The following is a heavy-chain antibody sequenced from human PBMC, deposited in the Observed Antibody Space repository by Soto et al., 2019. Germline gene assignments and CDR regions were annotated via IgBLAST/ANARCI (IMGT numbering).Heavy chain of an antibody. CDR3: ARDHSIASSGAWWLDP. CDR2: INPSGDIT. V-gene: IGHV1-46*01. J-gene: IGHJ5*02. D-gene: IGHD6-13*01. CDR1: GYTFTSNW. Sequence: ASVKVSCKASGYTFTSNWIHWARRAPGQGLEWMGVINPSGDITKYAPKFQGRVTMTTDTSTSTIYMDLSSLTSEDTAVYYCARDHSIASSGAWWLDPWGQGTLVTVSS.